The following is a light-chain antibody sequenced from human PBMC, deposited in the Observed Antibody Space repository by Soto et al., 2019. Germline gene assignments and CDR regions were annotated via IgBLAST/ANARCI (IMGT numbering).Light chain of an antibody. CDR2: DAS. Sequence: QMTQSPSTLSASVGDRATITCRASQSISIWLAWYQQRPGKAPKLLIYDASNLESGVPSRFSGSGSGTEFTLTISSLQPDDSATYYCQQYDSLTLTFGGGTKVEIK. V-gene: IGKV1-5*01. J-gene: IGKJ4*01. CDR1: QSISIW. CDR3: QQYDSLTLT.